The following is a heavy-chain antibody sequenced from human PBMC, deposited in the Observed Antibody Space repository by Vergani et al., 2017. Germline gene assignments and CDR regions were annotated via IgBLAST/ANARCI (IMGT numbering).Heavy chain of an antibody. V-gene: IGHV1-69*08. CDR2: IIPVLGKT. CDR3: ARDPRGYGGDPEDYYYGMDV. J-gene: IGHJ6*02. D-gene: IGHD2-21*02. CDR1: GATFRSNT. Sequence: QVQLVQSGAEVKKPGSSVKVSCKASGATFRSNTISWVRQVPGQGLGWMGSIIPVLGKTKYAQDFQGRLTITADTSTSTAYMELTSLRSQDTAVYYCARDPRGYGGDPEDYYYGMDVWGQGTTVTVSS.